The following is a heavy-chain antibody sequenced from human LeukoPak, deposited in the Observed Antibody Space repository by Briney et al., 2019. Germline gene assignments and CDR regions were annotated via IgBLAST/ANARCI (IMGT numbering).Heavy chain of an antibody. CDR2: IKQDGSEK. D-gene: IGHD5-12*01. J-gene: IGHJ6*03. Sequence: PGGSLRLSCAASGFTLSNYWMSWVRQAPGRGLEGVANIKQDGSEKNYVDSVKGRFTISRDNAKNSLFLQMDGLPAEDTAVYYCARDRDGGYDSLYYYYYMDVWGKGTTVTVSS. V-gene: IGHV3-7*01. CDR3: ARDRDGGYDSLYYYYYMDV. CDR1: GFTLSNYW.